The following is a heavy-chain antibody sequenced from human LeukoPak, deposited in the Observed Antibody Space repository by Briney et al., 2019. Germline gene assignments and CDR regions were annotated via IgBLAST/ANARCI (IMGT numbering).Heavy chain of an antibody. CDR1: GFHFSSHS. J-gene: IGHJ4*02. CDR3: ARGYSSSV. Sequence: PGGALRLSSAASGFHFSSHSMDWVRPAPRKGLEWVSSISTSSNYIYYADSVKGRFTISRDNAKNSLYLQMNSLRADDTAVYYCARGYSSSVWGQGTLVSVSS. V-gene: IGHV3-21*01. CDR2: ISTSSNYI. D-gene: IGHD6-13*01.